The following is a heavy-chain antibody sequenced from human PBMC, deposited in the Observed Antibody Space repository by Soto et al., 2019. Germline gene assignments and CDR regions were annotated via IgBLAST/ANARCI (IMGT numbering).Heavy chain of an antibody. CDR2: MNPNSGNT. CDR3: ARRSGGTLGLVH. CDR1: GYTFTSYD. J-gene: IGHJ1*01. V-gene: IGHV1-8*01. D-gene: IGHD2-15*01. Sequence: ASVKVSCKASGYTFTSYDINWVRQATGQGLEWMGWMNPNSGNTGYAQKFQGRVTMTRNTSISTAYMELSSLRSEDTAVYYCARRSGGTLGLVHCGQGTLVTVSS.